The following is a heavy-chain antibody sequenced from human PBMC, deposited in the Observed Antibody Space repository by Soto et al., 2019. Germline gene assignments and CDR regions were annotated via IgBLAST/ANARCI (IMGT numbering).Heavy chain of an antibody. CDR1: GYIFVNYG. V-gene: IGHV1-18*01. CDR2: ISPYTGNT. J-gene: IGHJ6*02. Sequence: QVQLVQSGDEVKKPGASMKVSCKASGYIFVNYGIAWVRQAPGQGLEWMGWISPYTGNTHSASKVQGRLTMTTDTSTSTAYMGMGSLTSDDTAVYYCVMLDNYVTPTPQDVWGQGTTVTVSS. CDR3: VMLDNYVTPTPQDV. D-gene: IGHD3-16*01.